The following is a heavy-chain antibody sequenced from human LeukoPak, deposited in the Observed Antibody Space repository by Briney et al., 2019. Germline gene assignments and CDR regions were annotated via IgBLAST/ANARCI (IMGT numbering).Heavy chain of an antibody. J-gene: IGHJ4*02. CDR3: ARASAYGLGSYSNPGFDY. CDR2: IYYSGDT. Sequence: SETLSLTCTVSGGSISSYYWDWIRQPPGKGLEWIWYIYYSGDTNYNPSLKSRVTISVDTSKNQFSLKLSSVTAADTAVYYCARASAYGLGSYSNPGFDYWGQGTLVTVSS. V-gene: IGHV4-59*01. D-gene: IGHD3-10*01. CDR1: GGSISSYY.